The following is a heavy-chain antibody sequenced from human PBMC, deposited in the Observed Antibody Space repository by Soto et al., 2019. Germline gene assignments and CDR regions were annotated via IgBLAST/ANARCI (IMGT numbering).Heavy chain of an antibody. D-gene: IGHD3-16*01. CDR1: GFTFSSYA. CDR2: ISGSGGST. J-gene: IGHJ4*02. Sequence: GGSLRLSCAASGFTFSSYAMSWVRQAPGKGLEWVSAISGSGGSTYYADSVKGRFTISRDNSKNTLYLQMNSLRAEDTAVYYCAKDRTSSGWGGRNFDYWGQGTLVTVSS. V-gene: IGHV3-23*01. CDR3: AKDRTSSGWGGRNFDY.